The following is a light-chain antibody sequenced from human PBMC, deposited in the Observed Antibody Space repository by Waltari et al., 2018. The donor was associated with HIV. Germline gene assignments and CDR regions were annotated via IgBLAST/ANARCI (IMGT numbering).Light chain of an antibody. Sequence: QSVLTQPPSVSGAPGQRVTISCTGRSSNIGAGYDVHWYQQLPGTAPKLLIFGNNNRPSGVPDRFSGSKSGTSASLAITGLQAEDEADYYCQSYDSSLSGWVFGGGTKLTV. CDR3: QSYDSSLSGWV. V-gene: IGLV1-40*01. J-gene: IGLJ3*02. CDR2: GNN. CDR1: SSNIGAGYD.